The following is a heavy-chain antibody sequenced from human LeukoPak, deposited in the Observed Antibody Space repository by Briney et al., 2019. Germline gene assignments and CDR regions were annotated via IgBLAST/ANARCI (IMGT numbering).Heavy chain of an antibody. CDR1: GFTFSRAA. Sequence: GGSLRLSCAASGFTFSRAAMTWVRQAPGKGLDWVSSISSSGNTYYADSVKGRFTISRDNSKNMLYLQMNSLRAEDTAVYYCVKGRISEDGLDFWGQGTLVTVSS. J-gene: IGHJ4*02. D-gene: IGHD6-13*01. CDR3: VKGRISEDGLDF. CDR2: ISSSGNT. V-gene: IGHV3-23*01.